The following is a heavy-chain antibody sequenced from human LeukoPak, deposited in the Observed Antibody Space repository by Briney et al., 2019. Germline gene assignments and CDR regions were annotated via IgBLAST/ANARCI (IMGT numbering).Heavy chain of an antibody. V-gene: IGHV3-7*01. CDR3: ARVNPDYGDNHFDY. CDR2: INQDGNAK. Sequence: PGGSLRLSCAASGFTFSNYWMTWVRQAPGKGLEWVANINQDGNAKYYVDSVKGRFTISRDNAENSLYLQMNSLRAEDAAVYYCARVNPDYGDNHFDYWGQGTLVTVSS. D-gene: IGHD4-17*01. J-gene: IGHJ4*02. CDR1: GFTFSNYW.